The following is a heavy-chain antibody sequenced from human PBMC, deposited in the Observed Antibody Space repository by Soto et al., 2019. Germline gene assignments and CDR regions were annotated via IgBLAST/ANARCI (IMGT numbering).Heavy chain of an antibody. D-gene: IGHD3-3*01. V-gene: IGHV4-31*03. CDR2: IFNSGST. CDR1: GGSISSGGSY. CDR3: ARGVGHSAKVGY. J-gene: IGHJ4*02. Sequence: QVQLQESGPGLVKPSETLSLTCTVSGGSISSGGSYWSWIRQHPGKGLEWIGYIFNSGSTYYNPSLKSRVTVSVDTSQNRFSLRLNSVTAADTAVYYCARGVGHSAKVGYWGRGTLVTVSS.